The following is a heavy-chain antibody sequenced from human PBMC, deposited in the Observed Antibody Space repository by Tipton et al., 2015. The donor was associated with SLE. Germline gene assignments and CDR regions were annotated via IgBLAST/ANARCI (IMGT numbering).Heavy chain of an antibody. CDR3: VRSYDY. CDR2: IYHSGST. CDR1: GGSFSGYY. D-gene: IGHD1-26*01. Sequence: TLSLTCAVYGGSFSGYYWSWIRQPPGKGLEWIGSIYHSGSTYYNPSLKSRVTISVDTSKNQFSLKLSSVTAADTAVYYCVRSYDYWGQGTLVTVSS. J-gene: IGHJ4*02. V-gene: IGHV4-34*01.